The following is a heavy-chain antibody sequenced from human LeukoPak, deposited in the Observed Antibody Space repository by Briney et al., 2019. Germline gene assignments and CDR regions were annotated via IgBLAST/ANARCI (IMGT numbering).Heavy chain of an antibody. Sequence: PGGSLRLSCAASGFTFSSYAMSWVRQAPGKGLEWVSAISGSGGSAYYADSVKGRVTISRDNSKNTLYLEMNRLRAEDTAVYYCAKETKKGKTWIQLWTYFDYWGQGTLVTVSS. D-gene: IGHD5-18*01. CDR2: ISGSGGSA. V-gene: IGHV3-23*01. CDR1: GFTFSSYA. J-gene: IGHJ4*02. CDR3: AKETKKGKTWIQLWTYFDY.